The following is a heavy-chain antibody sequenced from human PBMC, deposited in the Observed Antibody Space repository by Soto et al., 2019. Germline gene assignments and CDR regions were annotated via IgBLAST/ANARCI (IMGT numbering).Heavy chain of an antibody. V-gene: IGHV4-59*01. CDR3: ARAYSSSWYLHYYGMDV. CDR2: IYYSGST. Sequence: SETLSLTCTVSGGSISSYYWSWIRQPPGKGLEWIGYIYYSGSTNYNPSIKSRVTISVDTSKNQFSLKLSSVTAADTAVYYCARAYSSSWYLHYYGMDVWGQGTTVTVSS. D-gene: IGHD6-13*01. CDR1: GGSISSYY. J-gene: IGHJ6*02.